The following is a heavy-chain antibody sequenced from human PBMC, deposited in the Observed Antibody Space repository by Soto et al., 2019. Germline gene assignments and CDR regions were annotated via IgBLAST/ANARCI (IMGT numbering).Heavy chain of an antibody. CDR3: ARLSNPWGNSVMDY. J-gene: IGHJ4*02. V-gene: IGHV4-31*03. CDR1: GGSISSGGYY. D-gene: IGHD3-16*01. CDR2: IYYSGST. Sequence: SETLSLTCTVSGGSISSGGYYWSWIRQHPGKGLEWIGYIYYSGSTYYNPSLKSRVTISVDTSKNQFSLKLSSVTAADTAVYYCARLSNPWGNSVMDYWGQGTLVTAPQ.